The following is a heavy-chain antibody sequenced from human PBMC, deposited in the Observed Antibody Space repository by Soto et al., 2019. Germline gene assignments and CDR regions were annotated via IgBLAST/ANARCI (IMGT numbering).Heavy chain of an antibody. D-gene: IGHD3-9*01. CDR3: ARLDGLTGTKKYYYYGMDV. J-gene: IGHJ6*02. CDR2: IIPIFGTA. V-gene: IGHV1-69*06. CDR1: GGTFSSYA. Sequence: GASVKVSCKASGGTFSSYAISWLRQAPGQGLEWMGGIIPIFGTANYAQKFQGRVTITADKSTSTAYMELSSLRSEDTAVYYCARLDGLTGTKKYYYYGMDVWGQGTTVTVSS.